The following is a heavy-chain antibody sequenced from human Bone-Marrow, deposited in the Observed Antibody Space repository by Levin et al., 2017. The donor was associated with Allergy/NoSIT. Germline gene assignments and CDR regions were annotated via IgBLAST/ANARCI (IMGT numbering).Heavy chain of an antibody. Sequence: LSLTCAASGFRFSDYATHWVRQAPGKGLEWVAVVSYDGRNYFYADSVKGRFTISRDISKNMVFLQMNSLRPEDTALYYCARGGGSSWSQLEYWGQGTLVTVSS. CDR3: ARGGGSSWSQLEY. D-gene: IGHD6-13*01. V-gene: IGHV3-30*04. CDR2: VSYDGRNY. CDR1: GFRFSDYA. J-gene: IGHJ4*02.